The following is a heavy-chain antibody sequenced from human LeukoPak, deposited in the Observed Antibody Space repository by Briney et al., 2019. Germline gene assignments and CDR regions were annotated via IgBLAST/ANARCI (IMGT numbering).Heavy chain of an antibody. J-gene: IGHJ3*02. CDR3: ARMVAYYYDSGAFDI. CDR2: IYYSGST. V-gene: IGHV4-59*01. D-gene: IGHD3-22*01. Sequence: PSETLSLTCTVSGGSISSYYWSWIRQPPGKGLEWIGYIYYSGSTNYNPSLKSRVTISVDTSKNQFSLKLSSVTAADTAVYYCARMVAYYYDSGAFDIWGQGTMVTVSS. CDR1: GGSISSYY.